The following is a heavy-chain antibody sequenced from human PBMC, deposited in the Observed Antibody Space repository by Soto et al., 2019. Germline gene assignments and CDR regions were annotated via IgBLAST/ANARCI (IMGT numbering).Heavy chain of an antibody. D-gene: IGHD3-16*02. CDR1: GGSFSGYY. V-gene: IGHV4-34*01. Sequence: SETLALTCAVYGGSFSGYYCCWFRQPPGKGLEWIEEFNHSGSTNYNPSLKSRLTISVDTSKNQFSLKLSSVTAADTAVYYCARGLFRPAGGGVIVHYYYYYYMDVWGKGTTVTVSS. CDR3: ARGLFRPAGGGVIVHYYYYYYMDV. J-gene: IGHJ6*03. CDR2: FNHSGST.